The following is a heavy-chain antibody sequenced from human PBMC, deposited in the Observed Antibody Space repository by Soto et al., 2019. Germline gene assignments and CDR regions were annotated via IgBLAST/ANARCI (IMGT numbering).Heavy chain of an antibody. Sequence: QVQLVQSGAEVKKPGSSVKVSCRASGSSLSSYVIIWVRQAPGQGLEWMGGVIPLLGTATYEQSVRDRVTITADKSTSPAYMELSSLRSDDTAVYYCACFGYSKGYAYWGQGTLVTVSS. CDR3: ACFGYSKGYAY. D-gene: IGHD4-4*01. V-gene: IGHV1-69*06. J-gene: IGHJ4*02. CDR2: VIPLLGTA. CDR1: GSSLSSYV.